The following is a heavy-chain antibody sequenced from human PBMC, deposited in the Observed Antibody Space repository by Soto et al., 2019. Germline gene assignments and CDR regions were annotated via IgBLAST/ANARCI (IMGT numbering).Heavy chain of an antibody. J-gene: IGHJ4*02. CDR1: GYTFTSYG. D-gene: IGHD3-22*01. CDR2: ISAYNGNT. V-gene: IGHV1-18*01. Sequence: XSVKVSCKASGYTFTSYGISWVRQAPGQGLEWMGWISAYNGNTNYAQKLQGRVTMTTDTSTSTAYMELRSLRSDDTAVYYCARVDSSGYYTYFDYWGQGTLVTVSS. CDR3: ARVDSSGYYTYFDY.